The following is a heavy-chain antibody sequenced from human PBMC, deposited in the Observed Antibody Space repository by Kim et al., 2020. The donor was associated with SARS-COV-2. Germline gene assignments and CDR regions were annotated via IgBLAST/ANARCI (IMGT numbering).Heavy chain of an antibody. CDR3: ARNVGSGFDY. J-gene: IGHJ4*02. CDR2: ITPSGGST. CDR1: GYTFTSYY. D-gene: IGHD3-10*01. V-gene: IGHV1-46*01. Sequence: ASVKVSCKASGYTFTSYYIHWVRQAPGQGLEWMGIITPSGGSTSYAQKFQGRVTMTSDTSTSTVYMELSSLRSEDTAVYYCARNVGSGFDYWGQGTLVTVSS.